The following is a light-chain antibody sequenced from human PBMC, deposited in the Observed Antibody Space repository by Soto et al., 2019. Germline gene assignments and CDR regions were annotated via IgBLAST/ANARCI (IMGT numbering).Light chain of an antibody. J-gene: IGLJ2*01. CDR3: QSWDTGIHRV. CDR1: SGHSTYA. CDR2: LNSDGSH. V-gene: IGLV4-69*01. Sequence: QSVLAQSPSASASLGASVKLTCTLSSGHSTYAIAWHQQQPEKGPRYLMKLNSDGSHTKGDGIPERFSGSSSGAERYLSISRLQSEDEADYYCQSWDTGIHRVFGGGTKVTVL.